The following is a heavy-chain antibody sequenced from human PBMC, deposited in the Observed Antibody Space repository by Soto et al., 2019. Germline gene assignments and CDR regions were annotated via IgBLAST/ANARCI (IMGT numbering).Heavy chain of an antibody. J-gene: IGHJ4*02. CDR1: GFTFSRYA. Sequence: QVQLVESGGGVVQPGRSLRLSCAASGFTFSRYAMHWVRQAPGKGLEWVAVISYDGSNKYYADSVKGRFTISRDNSKNTLYLQMNSLRAEDTAVYYCARESDIVATNPTFDYWGQGTLVTVSS. CDR2: ISYDGSNK. CDR3: ARESDIVATNPTFDY. D-gene: IGHD5-12*01. V-gene: IGHV3-30-3*01.